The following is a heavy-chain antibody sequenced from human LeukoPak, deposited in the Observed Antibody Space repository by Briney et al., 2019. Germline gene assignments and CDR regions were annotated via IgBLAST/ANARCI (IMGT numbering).Heavy chain of an antibody. D-gene: IGHD3-3*01. CDR1: GYSISSGYY. J-gene: IGHJ4*02. V-gene: IGHV4-61*01. Sequence: PSETLSLTCAVSGYSISSGYYWGWIRQPPGKGLEWIGYIYYSGSTNYNPSLKSRVTISVDTSKNQFSLKLSSVTAADTAVYYCARGPYDFWSGYFLDYWGQGTLVTVSS. CDR2: IYYSGST. CDR3: ARGPYDFWSGYFLDY.